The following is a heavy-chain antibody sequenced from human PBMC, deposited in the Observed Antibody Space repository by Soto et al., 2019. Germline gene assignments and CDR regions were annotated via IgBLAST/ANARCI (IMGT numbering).Heavy chain of an antibody. D-gene: IGHD5-18*01. CDR2: IIPIFGTA. V-gene: IGHV1-69*13. CDR3: ARAGYGLYYYYGMDV. Sequence: SVKVSCKASGDTFSSYAISWVRQAPGQGLEWMGGIIPIFGTANYAQKFQGRVTITADESTSTAYMELSSLRSEDTAVYYCARAGYGLYYYYGMDVWGQGTTVTVSS. J-gene: IGHJ6*02. CDR1: GDTFSSYA.